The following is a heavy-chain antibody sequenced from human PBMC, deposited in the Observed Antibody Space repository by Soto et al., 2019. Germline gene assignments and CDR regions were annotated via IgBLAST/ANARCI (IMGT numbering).Heavy chain of an antibody. D-gene: IGHD6-13*01. CDR3: ARAPGYSSSPELLLRYYYYYGMDV. V-gene: IGHV4-39*07. CDR2: IEYSGSF. Sequence: KTSETLSLTCAVSGGSINNTTFYWGWIRQPPGKGLEWIGSIEYSGSFYYNPSLRSRVTISVDTSKNQFSLKLSSVTAADTAVYYCARAPGYSSSPELLLRYYYYYGMDVWGQGTTVTVS. CDR1: GGSINNTTFY. J-gene: IGHJ6*02.